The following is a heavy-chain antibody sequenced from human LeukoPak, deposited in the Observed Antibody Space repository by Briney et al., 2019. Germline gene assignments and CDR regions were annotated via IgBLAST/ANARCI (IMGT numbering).Heavy chain of an antibody. CDR2: IYPGDPDT. Sequence: GESLNISCKGSGYSFTSYWIGWVRQMPGKGLEWMGIIYPGDPDTRYSPSFQGQVTISADKSISTAYLQWSSLKASDTAMYYCATNSYGHSNYFDYWGQGTLVTVSS. CDR3: ATNSYGHSNYFDY. CDR1: GYSFTSYW. J-gene: IGHJ4*02. D-gene: IGHD5-18*01. V-gene: IGHV5-51*01.